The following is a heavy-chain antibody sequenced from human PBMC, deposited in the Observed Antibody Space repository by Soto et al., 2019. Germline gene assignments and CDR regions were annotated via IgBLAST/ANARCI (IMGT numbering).Heavy chain of an antibody. D-gene: IGHD1-7*01. J-gene: IGHJ6*02. Sequence: QVQLVESGGGVVQPGRSLRLSCAASGFTFSSYAMHWVRQAPGTGLVRVAVISYDGSNQYYADSVKGRFTISRDNSKNTLYLQMNSLRAEDTAVYYCARDAFLGAGTTPTLYYYYGMDVWGQGNTVTVSS. V-gene: IGHV3-30-3*01. CDR3: ARDAFLGAGTTPTLYYYYGMDV. CDR2: ISYDGSNQ. CDR1: GFTFSSYA.